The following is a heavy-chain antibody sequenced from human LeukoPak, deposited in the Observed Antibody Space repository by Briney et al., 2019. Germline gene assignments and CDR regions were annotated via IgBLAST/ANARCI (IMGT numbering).Heavy chain of an antibody. D-gene: IGHD3-10*01. Sequence: SETLSLTCAVSGYSISSSNWWGWIRQPPGKGLEWIGYIYYSGSIYYNPSLKSRVTISLDRSKNQFSLKLSSVTAADTAVYYCATRGSGSPFDPWGQGTLVTVSS. CDR2: IYYSGSI. CDR1: GYSISSSNW. J-gene: IGHJ5*02. CDR3: ATRGSGSPFDP. V-gene: IGHV4-28*05.